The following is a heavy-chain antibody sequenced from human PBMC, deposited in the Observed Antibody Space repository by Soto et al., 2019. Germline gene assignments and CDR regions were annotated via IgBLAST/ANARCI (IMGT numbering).Heavy chain of an antibody. CDR3: ARQTTYSSSWYDY. Sequence: SETLSLTCTVSGGSISNYYWTWIRQPAGKGLEWIGRIYSSGSANYNPSLKSRVTMSVDTSKNQFSLKLSSVTAADTALYYCARQTTYSSSWYDYWGHGTLVTVSS. V-gene: IGHV4-4*07. CDR1: GGSISNYY. J-gene: IGHJ5*01. CDR2: IYSSGSA. D-gene: IGHD6-13*01.